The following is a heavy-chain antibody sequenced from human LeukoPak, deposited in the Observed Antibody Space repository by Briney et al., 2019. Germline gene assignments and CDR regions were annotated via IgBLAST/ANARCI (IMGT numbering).Heavy chain of an antibody. Sequence: PGGALRLSCAASGFTFSSDAMSWVRQAPGKGLEWVSAISGSGSSTYYADSVKGRFTISRDNSKNTLYLQMNSLRAEDTAVYYCAKARTIVVARDAFDIWGQGTMVTVSS. CDR3: AKARTIVVARDAFDI. D-gene: IGHD3-22*01. CDR1: GFTFSSDA. CDR2: ISGSGSST. J-gene: IGHJ3*02. V-gene: IGHV3-23*01.